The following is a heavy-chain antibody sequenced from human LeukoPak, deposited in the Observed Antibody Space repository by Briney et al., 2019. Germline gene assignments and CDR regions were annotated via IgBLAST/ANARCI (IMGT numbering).Heavy chain of an antibody. CDR3: ASRAAARFDP. V-gene: IGHV4-30-4*08. J-gene: IGHJ5*02. CDR1: GGSISSSSYY. CDR2: VYHSGST. Sequence: SETLSLTCTVSGGSISSSSYYWGWIRQPPGKGLEWIGYVYHSGSTYYNPSLKSQITISIDKSKNQFSLTVSSVTATDTALYYCASRAAARFDPWGQGILVTVSS. D-gene: IGHD6-13*01.